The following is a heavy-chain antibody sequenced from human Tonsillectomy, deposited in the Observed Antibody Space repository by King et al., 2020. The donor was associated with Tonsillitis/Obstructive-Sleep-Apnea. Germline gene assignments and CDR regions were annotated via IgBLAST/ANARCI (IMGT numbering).Heavy chain of an antibody. CDR3: ALGITGTNDAFDI. CDR1: GYTFTGYY. CDR2: INPNSGGT. Sequence: QLVQSGAEVKKPGASVKVSCKASGYTFTGYYLHGVRQAPGQGLEWMGWINPNSGGTNYAQKFQGWVTMTRDTSISTAYMELSRLRSDDTAVYYCALGITGTNDAFDIWGQGTMVTVSS. D-gene: IGHD1/OR15-1a*01. V-gene: IGHV1-2*04. J-gene: IGHJ3*02.